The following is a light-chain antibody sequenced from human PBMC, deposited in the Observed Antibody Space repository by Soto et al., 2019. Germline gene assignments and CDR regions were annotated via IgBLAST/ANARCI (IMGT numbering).Light chain of an antibody. CDR3: QQYNNWPPGT. J-gene: IGKJ1*01. CDR1: QSVSSY. CDR2: DAS. V-gene: IGKV3-11*01. Sequence: EIVLRQSPATLSLSPGERATLSCRASQSVSSYFAWYQQKPGQAPRLLIYDASNRATGIPARFSGSGSGTDFTLTISSLQSEDFAVYYCQQYNNWPPGTFGQGTKVDIK.